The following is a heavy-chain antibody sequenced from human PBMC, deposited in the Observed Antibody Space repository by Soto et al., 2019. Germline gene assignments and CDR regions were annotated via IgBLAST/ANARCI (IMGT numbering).Heavy chain of an antibody. D-gene: IGHD5-12*01. Sequence: EVQLVESGGGLVKPGGSLRLSCAASGFIFSSYTMNWVRQAPGKGLEWVASISASTTYIYYADSLKGRFTISRDNAYNSLYLQMNSLRAEDTAVYYCARGWLRDPSTYWGQGTLVTVSS. V-gene: IGHV3-21*01. J-gene: IGHJ4*02. CDR3: ARGWLRDPSTY. CDR1: GFIFSSYT. CDR2: ISASTTYI.